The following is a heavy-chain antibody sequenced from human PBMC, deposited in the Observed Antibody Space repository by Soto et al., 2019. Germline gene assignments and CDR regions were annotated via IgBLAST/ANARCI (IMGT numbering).Heavy chain of an antibody. D-gene: IGHD6-19*01. Sequence: PGGSLRLSCAASGFTFSSYAMSWVRQVPGKGLEWVSAISGSGGSTYYADSVKGRFTISRDNSKNTLYLQMNSLRAEDTAVYYCAKNFFVAGISIFLFYFDYPGQATLVTVSS. CDR3: AKNFFVAGISIFLFYFDY. CDR1: GFTFSSYA. J-gene: IGHJ4*02. CDR2: ISGSGGST. V-gene: IGHV3-23*01.